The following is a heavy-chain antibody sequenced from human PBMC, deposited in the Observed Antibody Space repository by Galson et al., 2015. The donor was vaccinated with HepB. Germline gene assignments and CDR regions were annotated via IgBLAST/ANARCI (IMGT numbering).Heavy chain of an antibody. CDR1: GFTVSSNY. CDR3: ARDSLALNAGSWSYYYYGMDV. Sequence: SLRLSCAASGFTVSSNYMSWVRQAPGKGLEWVSVIYSGGSTYYADSVKGRFTISRDNSKNTLYLQMNSLRAEDTAVYYCARDSLALNAGSWSYYYYGMDVWGQGTTVTVSS. D-gene: IGHD6-13*01. J-gene: IGHJ6*02. CDR2: IYSGGST. V-gene: IGHV3-66*01.